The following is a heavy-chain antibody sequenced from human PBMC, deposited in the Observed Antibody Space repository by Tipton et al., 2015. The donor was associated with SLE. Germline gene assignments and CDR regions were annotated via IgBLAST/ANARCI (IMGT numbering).Heavy chain of an antibody. Sequence: QSGAEVKKPGSSVKVSCKASGGTFGNYGISWVRQAPGQGLEWMGWISAYNGNTHYAQKFQGRVTMTTDTSTSTAYMELRSLRSDDMAVYYCARDEGYSGSSKGYWGQGTLVTVSS. V-gene: IGHV1-18*03. CDR1: GGTFGNYG. CDR2: ISAYNGNT. J-gene: IGHJ4*02. D-gene: IGHD1-26*01. CDR3: ARDEGYSGSSKGY.